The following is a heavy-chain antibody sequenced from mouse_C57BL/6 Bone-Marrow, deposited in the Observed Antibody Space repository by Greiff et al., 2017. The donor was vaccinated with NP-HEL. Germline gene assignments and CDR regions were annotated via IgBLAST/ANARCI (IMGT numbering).Heavy chain of an antibody. Sequence: QVHVKQSGAELVKPGASVKMSCKASGYTFTTYPIEWMKQNHGKSLEWIGNFHPYNDDTKYNEKFKGKATLTVEKSSSTVYLELSRLTSDDSAVYYCARRNVYYGSLFDYWGQGTTLTVSS. CDR1: GYTFTTYP. CDR3: ARRNVYYGSLFDY. V-gene: IGHV1-47*01. CDR2: FHPYNDDT. D-gene: IGHD1-1*01. J-gene: IGHJ2*01.